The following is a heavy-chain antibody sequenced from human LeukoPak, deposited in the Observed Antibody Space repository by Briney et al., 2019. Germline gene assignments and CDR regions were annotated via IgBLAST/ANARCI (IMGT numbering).Heavy chain of an antibody. V-gene: IGHV1-69*04. CDR2: IIPILGIA. D-gene: IGHD6-6*01. CDR3: AREGAAPGGMDV. J-gene: IGHJ6*02. CDR1: GGTFSSYT. Sequence: SVKVSCKASGGTFSSYTISWVRQAPRQGLEWMGRIIPILGIANYAQKFQGRVTITADKSTSTAYMELSSLRSEDTAVYYCAREGAAPGGMDVWGQGTTVTVSS.